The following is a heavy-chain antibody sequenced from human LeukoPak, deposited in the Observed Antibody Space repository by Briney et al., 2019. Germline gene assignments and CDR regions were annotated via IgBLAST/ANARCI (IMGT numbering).Heavy chain of an antibody. CDR3: ARYYTNGFDAFDT. J-gene: IGHJ3*02. D-gene: IGHD2-8*01. CDR2: IKQDGSET. CDR1: GFTFSSCW. Sequence: GGSLRLSCAASGFTFSSCWMSWVRQAPGKGLEWVANIKQDGSETHYVDSVKGRFTISGDNAKNSLYLQMNSLRAEDTALYYCARYYTNGFDAFDTWGQGTMVTVSS. V-gene: IGHV3-7*01.